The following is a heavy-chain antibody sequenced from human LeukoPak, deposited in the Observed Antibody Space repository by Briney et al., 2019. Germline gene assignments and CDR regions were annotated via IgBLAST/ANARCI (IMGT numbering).Heavy chain of an antibody. D-gene: IGHD2-15*01. CDR2: ISGSSSYI. V-gene: IGHV3-21*01. CDR3: ARVGSGDAFDI. Sequence: PGGSLRLSCAASGFTFSSYSMNWVRQAPGKGLEWVSSISGSSSYIYYADSVKGRFTISRDNAKNSLYLQMNSLRAEDTAVYYCARVGSGDAFDIWGQGTMVTVSS. CDR1: GFTFSSYS. J-gene: IGHJ3*02.